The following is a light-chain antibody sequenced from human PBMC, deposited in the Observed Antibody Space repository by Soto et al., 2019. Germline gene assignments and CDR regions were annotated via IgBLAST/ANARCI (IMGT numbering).Light chain of an antibody. CDR3: QQSNSYPST. CDR2: KAS. V-gene: IGKV1-5*03. CDR1: QSISSW. J-gene: IGKJ2*01. Sequence: DIQMTQSPSTLSASVGDRVTITCRASQSISSWLAWYQQKPGKAPKLLIYKASSLESGVPSRFSGSGSGTEFTLTISSLQPDAFAHYDGQQSNSYPSTFGQGTKLESK.